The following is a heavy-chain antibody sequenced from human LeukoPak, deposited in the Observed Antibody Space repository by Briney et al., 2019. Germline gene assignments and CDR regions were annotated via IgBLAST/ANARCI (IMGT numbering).Heavy chain of an antibody. CDR1: GFTVSSNY. J-gene: IGHJ4*02. Sequence: GGSLRLSCAASGFTVSSNYMSWVRQAPGKGLEWVSSISSSSSYIYYADSVKGRFTISRDNAKNSLYLQMNSLRAEDTAVYYCARDRGRREDYWGQGTLVTVSS. CDR2: ISSSSSYI. CDR3: ARDRGRREDY. D-gene: IGHD1-26*01. V-gene: IGHV3-21*01.